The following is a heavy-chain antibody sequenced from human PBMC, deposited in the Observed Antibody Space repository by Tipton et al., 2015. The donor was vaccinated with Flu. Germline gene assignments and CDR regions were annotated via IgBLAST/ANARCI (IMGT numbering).Heavy chain of an antibody. J-gene: IGHJ3*02. D-gene: IGHD3-22*01. CDR1: GFTFSSYG. V-gene: IGHV3-30*02. CDR3: AKGPIVVGISDNDAFDI. Sequence: SLRLSCAASGFTFSSYGMHWVRQAPGKGLEWVAFIRYDGSNKYYADSVKGRFTISRDNSKNTLYLQMNSLRAEDTAVYYGAKGPIVVGISDNDAFDIWGQGTMVTVSS. CDR2: IRYDGSNK.